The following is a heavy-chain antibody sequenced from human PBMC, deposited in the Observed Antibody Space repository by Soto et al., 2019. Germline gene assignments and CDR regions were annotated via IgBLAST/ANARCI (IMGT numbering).Heavy chain of an antibody. J-gene: IGHJ6*03. Sequence: GGSLRLSCAASGFTFSKAWINWVREAPGKGLEWVGRIKSKTDGERTDYAAPVKGRFTISRDDSKNTLYLQMNSLKTEDTAVYYCSYCSSTNCYADYYYYMDVWGNGTTVTVSS. V-gene: IGHV3-15*07. CDR1: GFTFSKAW. CDR3: SYCSSTNCYADYYYYMDV. D-gene: IGHD2-2*01. CDR2: IKSKTDGERT.